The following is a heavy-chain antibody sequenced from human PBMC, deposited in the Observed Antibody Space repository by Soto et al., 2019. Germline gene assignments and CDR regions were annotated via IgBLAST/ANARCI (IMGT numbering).Heavy chain of an antibody. J-gene: IGHJ4*02. CDR3: VSLSRTPDALLSFGDQ. CDR2: IKEDGSEK. CDR1: GFTFSGHW. V-gene: IGHV3-7*03. Sequence: EVQLVESGGGLVQPGGSLRLSCAASGFTFSGHWMSWVRQAPGKGLEWVANIKEDGSEKYYVDSVKGRFTISRDNAKNSPFLQMNSLRAEDTAVYYCVSLSRTPDALLSFGDQWGQGTLVTVSS. D-gene: IGHD3-10*01.